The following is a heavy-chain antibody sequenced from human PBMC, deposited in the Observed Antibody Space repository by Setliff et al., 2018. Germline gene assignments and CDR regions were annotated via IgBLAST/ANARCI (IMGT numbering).Heavy chain of an antibody. Sequence: SETLSLTCDVPGVSINDSYSWSWVRQSPGKGLEWIGEMYQSGRINYNPSLKSRVTMSIDRSKTQFSLRLTSVTAADSAIYYCARQVDTPMAPIDYWGQGTLVTVSS. CDR3: ARQVDTPMAPIDY. CDR2: MYQSGRI. V-gene: IGHV4-4*02. D-gene: IGHD5-18*01. J-gene: IGHJ4*02. CDR1: GVSINDSYS.